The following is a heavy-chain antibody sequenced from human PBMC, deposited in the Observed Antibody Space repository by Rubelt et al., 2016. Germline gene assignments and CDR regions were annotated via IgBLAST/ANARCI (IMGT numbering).Heavy chain of an antibody. CDR3: AKRDVSDISGFSPLFAS. V-gene: IGHV3-23*01. J-gene: IGHJ4*02. D-gene: IGHD3-22*01. Sequence: DSVQGRFTTTIDTSQNTLYLEMNSLRGEDTAVYYCAKRDVSDISGFSPLFASWGQGTLVTVSS.